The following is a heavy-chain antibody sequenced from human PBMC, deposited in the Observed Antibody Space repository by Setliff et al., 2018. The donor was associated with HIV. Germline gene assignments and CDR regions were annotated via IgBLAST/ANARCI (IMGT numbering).Heavy chain of an antibody. J-gene: IGHJ4*02. CDR2: IIPIFSTS. Sequence: GASVKVSCKASGSTFTSYAINWVRQAPGQGLEWMGGIIPIFSTSNYAQRFQGRVTITADESTSTAYMELYNLRSEDTAMYYCTRGRGIIGALVYWGQGTQVTVSS. CDR3: TRGRGIIGALVY. CDR1: GSTFTSYA. D-gene: IGHD2-21*01. V-gene: IGHV1-69*13.